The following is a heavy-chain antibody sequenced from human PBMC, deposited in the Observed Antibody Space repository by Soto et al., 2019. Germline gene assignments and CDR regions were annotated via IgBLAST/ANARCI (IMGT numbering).Heavy chain of an antibody. J-gene: IGHJ6*02. Sequence: QLQLQESGPGLVKPSETLSLTCTVSGGSISSSSYYWGWIRQPPGKGLEWIGSIYYSGSTYYNPSLKSRVAISVDTSKNPFSLKLSSVTAADTAVYYWARPYSSGLPNYYYYGMDVWGQGTTVTVSS. CDR1: GGSISSSSYY. D-gene: IGHD6-19*01. V-gene: IGHV4-39*01. CDR2: IYYSGST. CDR3: ARPYSSGLPNYYYYGMDV.